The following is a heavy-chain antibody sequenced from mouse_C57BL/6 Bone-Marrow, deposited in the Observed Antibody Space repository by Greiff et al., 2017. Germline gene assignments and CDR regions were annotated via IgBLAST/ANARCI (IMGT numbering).Heavy chain of an antibody. CDR3: AREGWLLPWFAY. D-gene: IGHD2-3*01. V-gene: IGHV1-82*01. CDR1: GYAFSSSW. Sequence: VQLQQSGPELVKPGASVKISCKASGYAFSSSWMNWVKQRPGKGLEWIGRIYPGDGDTNYNGKFKGEATLTADKSSSTAYMQLSSLTSEDSAVYFCAREGWLLPWFAYWGQGTLVTVSA. J-gene: IGHJ3*01. CDR2: IYPGDGDT.